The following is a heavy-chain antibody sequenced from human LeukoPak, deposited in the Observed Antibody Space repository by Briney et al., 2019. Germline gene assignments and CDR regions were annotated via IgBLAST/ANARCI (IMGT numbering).Heavy chain of an antibody. CDR3: ARPKDTSMVPFDY. V-gene: IGHV5-51*01. D-gene: IGHD5-18*01. J-gene: IGHJ4*02. Sequence: GESLKISCKGSGYSFTSYWIGWVRQMPGKGLEWMGIIYPGDSDTRYSPSFQGQVTISADKSISAAYLQWSSLKASDSAIYYCARPKDTSMVPFDYWGRGTLVTVSS. CDR2: IYPGDSDT. CDR1: GYSFTSYW.